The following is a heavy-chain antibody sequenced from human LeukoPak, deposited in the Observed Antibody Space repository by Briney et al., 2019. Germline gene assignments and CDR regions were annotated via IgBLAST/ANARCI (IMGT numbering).Heavy chain of an antibody. CDR2: ISYDGTNN. D-gene: IGHD6-19*01. J-gene: IGHJ1*01. CDR1: GFTFSNFG. Sequence: GGSLRLSCAASGFTFSNFGMHWVRQAPGKGLEWVAIISYDGTNNNYADSVKGRFTISRDNSKNTLYLQMNSLSAEDTAVYYCAKERRETVVGTVYFQHWGQGTLVTVSS. CDR3: AKERRETVVGTVYFQH. V-gene: IGHV3-30*18.